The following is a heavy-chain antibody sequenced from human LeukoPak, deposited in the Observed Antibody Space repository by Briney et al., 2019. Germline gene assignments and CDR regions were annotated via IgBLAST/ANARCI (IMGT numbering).Heavy chain of an antibody. J-gene: IGHJ4*02. CDR3: ARDHGAGQYDSSGLDY. V-gene: IGHV4-30-2*01. CDR1: GGSISSGGYS. D-gene: IGHD3-22*01. CDR2: IYHSGST. Sequence: SETLSLTCAVSGGSISSGGYSWSWVRQPPGKGLEWIGEIYHSGSTNYNPSLKSRVTISVDKSKNQFSLKLSSVTAADTAVYYCARDHGAGQYDSSGLDYWGQGTLVTVSS.